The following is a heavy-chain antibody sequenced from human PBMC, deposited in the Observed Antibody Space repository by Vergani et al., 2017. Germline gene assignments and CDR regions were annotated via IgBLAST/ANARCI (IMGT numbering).Heavy chain of an antibody. CDR1: GGSFSGYY. J-gene: IGHJ4*02. V-gene: IGHV4-34*01. Sequence: QVQLQQWGAGLLKPSETLSLTCAVYGGSFSGYYWSWIRQPPGKGLEWIGEINHSGSTNYNPSLQSRVTISVDTARNQFSLKLSSVTAADTAVYYCARGLRYFDWLSRWSYFDYWGQGTLVTVSS. D-gene: IGHD3-9*01. CDR2: INHSGST. CDR3: ARGLRYFDWLSRWSYFDY.